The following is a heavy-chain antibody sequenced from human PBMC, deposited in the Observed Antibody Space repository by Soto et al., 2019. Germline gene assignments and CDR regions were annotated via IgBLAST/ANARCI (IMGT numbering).Heavy chain of an antibody. V-gene: IGHV1-46*01. Sequence: ASVKVSCKASGYTFTNSYVHWVRQAPGQGLEWMGIINPSGGSTNYAQRFQGRVTVTSDSSTSTVYLELSSLRSEDTAVYYCARRLLAGTDWGQGTLVTVSS. J-gene: IGHJ4*02. CDR1: GYTFTNSY. CDR3: ARRLLAGTD. D-gene: IGHD1-26*01. CDR2: INPSGGST.